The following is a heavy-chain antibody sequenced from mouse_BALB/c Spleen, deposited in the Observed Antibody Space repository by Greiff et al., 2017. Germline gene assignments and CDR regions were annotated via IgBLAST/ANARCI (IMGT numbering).Heavy chain of an antibody. CDR1: GFSLTSYG. D-gene: IGHD1-2*01. CDR3: ARDPSLLRLRGGAMDY. Sequence: QVQLKESGPDLVAPSQSLSITCTVSGFSLTSYGVHWVRQPPGKGLEWLGVIWAGGSTNYNSALMSRLSISKDNSKSQVFLKMNSLQTDDTAMYYCARDPSLLRLRGGAMDYWGQGTSVTVSS. V-gene: IGHV2-9*02. CDR2: IWAGGST. J-gene: IGHJ4*01.